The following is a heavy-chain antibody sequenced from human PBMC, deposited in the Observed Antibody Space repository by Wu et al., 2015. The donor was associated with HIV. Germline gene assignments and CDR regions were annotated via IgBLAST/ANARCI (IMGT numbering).Heavy chain of an antibody. V-gene: IGHV1-18*01. J-gene: IGHJ6*03. CDR3: ARFYDSSGEYYYYYYYMDV. CDR1: GYTFNNYG. D-gene: IGHD3-22*01. Sequence: QVQLVQSGAEVKKPGASVKVSCKASGYTFNNYGISWVRQAPGQGLERMGWITTYNGNTNYAQNLQGRVTMTIDTSTNTAFIEVRSLRSDDTAVYYCARFYDSSGEYYYYYYYMDVVGQRDHGHRLL. CDR2: ITTYNGNT.